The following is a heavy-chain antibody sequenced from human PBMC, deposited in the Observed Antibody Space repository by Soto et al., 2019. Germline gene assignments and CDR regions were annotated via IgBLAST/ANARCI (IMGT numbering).Heavy chain of an antibody. CDR1: GGSINNYY. CDR3: AGSGYYHNSGMDV. V-gene: IGHV4-59*12. J-gene: IGHJ6*02. Sequence: PSETLSLTCSISGGSINNYYWTWIRQTPGKGLEWIGYIYYTGRTIYNPSLKSRVTISVDTSKNQFSLKLSSVTAADTAVYYCAGSGYYHNSGMDVWGQGTTVTVSS. CDR2: IYYTGRT. D-gene: IGHD3-22*01.